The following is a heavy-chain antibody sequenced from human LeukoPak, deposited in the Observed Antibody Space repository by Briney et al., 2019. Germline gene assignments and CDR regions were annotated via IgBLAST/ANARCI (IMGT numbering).Heavy chain of an antibody. Sequence: PSETLSLTCAVSGYSISSGYYWGWIRQPPGKGLEWIGSIYHSGSTYYNPSLKSRVTISVDTSKNQFSLKLSSVTAADTAVYYCARDTTTGSSRGMVVWGKGTTVTVSS. CDR3: ARDTTTGSSRGMVV. D-gene: IGHD1-26*01. V-gene: IGHV4-38-2*02. CDR1: GYSISSGYY. CDR2: IYHSGST. J-gene: IGHJ6*03.